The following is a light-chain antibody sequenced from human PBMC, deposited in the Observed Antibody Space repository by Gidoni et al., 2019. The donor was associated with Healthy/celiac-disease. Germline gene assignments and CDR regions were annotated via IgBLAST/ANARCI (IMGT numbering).Light chain of an antibody. J-gene: IGKJ4*01. CDR2: AAS. V-gene: IGKV3-20*01. CDR3: QQYGSSPLT. CDR1: QSVSSSY. Sequence: EMVLTQSQGTLSLSPGKRATLSCRASQSVSSSYLAWYQQKPGQAPRLLIYAASSRATGIPDRFSGSGSGTACTLTISRLEPEDFAVYYCQQYGSSPLTFGGGTKVEIK.